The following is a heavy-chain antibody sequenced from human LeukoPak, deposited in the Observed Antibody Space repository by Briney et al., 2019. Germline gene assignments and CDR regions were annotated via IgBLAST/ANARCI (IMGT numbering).Heavy chain of an antibody. CDR3: ARTRNGRYFDL. V-gene: IGHV4-59*01. CDR2: IYYSGST. J-gene: IGHJ2*01. D-gene: IGHD1-1*01. Sequence: SETLSLTCTVSGGSISSYYWSWIRQPPGKGLEWIGYIYYSGSTNYNPSLKSRVTISVDTSKNQFSLKPSSVTAADTAAYYCARTRNGRYFDLWGRGTLVTVSS. CDR1: GGSISSYY.